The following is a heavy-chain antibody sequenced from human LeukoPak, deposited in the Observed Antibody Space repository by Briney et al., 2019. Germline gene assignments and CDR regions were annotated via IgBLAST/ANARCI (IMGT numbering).Heavy chain of an antibody. V-gene: IGHV4-34*01. D-gene: IGHD5-18*01. CDR3: ARRDTAMAEYYFDY. Sequence: SETLSLTCAVYGGSFSGYYWSWIRQPPGKGLEWIGEINHSGSTNYNPSLKSRVTISVDTSKNQFSLKLSSVTAADTAVYYCARRDTAMAEYYFDYWGQGTLVTVSS. CDR1: GGSFSGYY. J-gene: IGHJ4*02. CDR2: INHSGST.